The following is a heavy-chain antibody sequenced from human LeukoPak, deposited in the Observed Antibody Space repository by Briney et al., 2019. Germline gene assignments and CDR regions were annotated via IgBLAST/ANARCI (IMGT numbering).Heavy chain of an antibody. J-gene: IGHJ5*02. CDR3: ARDLHGEQLADGGFDP. CDR1: GFTFSYYN. CDR2: ISESSGTA. V-gene: IGHV3-48*01. D-gene: IGHD6-6*01. Sequence: GGSLRLSCAASGFTFSYYNMNWVRQAPGKGLEWVSFISESSGTAYYADSVKGRFTISRDNAKNSLFLQMNSLTVEDTAVYYCARDLHGEQLADGGFDPWGQGTLVTVSS.